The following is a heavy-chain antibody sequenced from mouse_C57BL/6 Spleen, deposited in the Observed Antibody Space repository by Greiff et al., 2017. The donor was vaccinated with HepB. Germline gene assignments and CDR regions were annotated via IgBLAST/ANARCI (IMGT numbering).Heavy chain of an antibody. D-gene: IGHD2-4*01. Sequence: EVKLMESGAELVRPGASVKLSCTASGFNIKDDYMHWVKQRPEQGLEWIGWIDPENGDTEYASKFQGKATITADTSSNTAYLQLSSLTSEDTAVYYCTTRGDYDDEGYYFDYWGQGTTLTVSS. CDR2: IDPENGDT. CDR1: GFNIKDDY. CDR3: TTRGDYDDEGYYFDY. V-gene: IGHV14-4*01. J-gene: IGHJ2*01.